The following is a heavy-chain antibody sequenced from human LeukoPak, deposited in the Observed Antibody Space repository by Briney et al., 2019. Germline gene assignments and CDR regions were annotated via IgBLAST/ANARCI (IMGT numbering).Heavy chain of an antibody. CDR1: GITFSSYW. V-gene: IGHV3-74*01. Sequence: PGGSLRLSCAASGITFSSYWMHWVRQAPGKGLVWVSRINSDGSTTTYADSVKGRFTISRDNAKDTLYLRMTSLRAEDTAVYYCARATYYYDSSGYRAIYYFDYWGQGTLVTVSS. CDR2: INSDGSTT. J-gene: IGHJ4*02. D-gene: IGHD3-22*01. CDR3: ARATYYYDSSGYRAIYYFDY.